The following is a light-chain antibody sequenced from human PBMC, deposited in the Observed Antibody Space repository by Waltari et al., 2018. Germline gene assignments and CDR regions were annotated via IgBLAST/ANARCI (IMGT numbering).Light chain of an antibody. J-gene: IGKJ1*01. V-gene: IGKV3-11*01. CDR1: QSVDNQ. CDR2: DAF. CDR3: YQRRFWPRT. Sequence: EIVLTQSPVTLSLSPGERATLSCRASQSVDNQLAWYQQKPSQAPRLLIYDAFKRATGIPARFSGSASGTDFTLTISSLEPEDFAVYYCYQRRFWPRTFGQGTRVEIK.